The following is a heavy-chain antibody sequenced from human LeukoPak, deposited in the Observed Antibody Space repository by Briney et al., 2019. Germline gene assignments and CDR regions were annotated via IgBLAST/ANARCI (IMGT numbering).Heavy chain of an antibody. CDR3: ARDLNGSYKFDY. V-gene: IGHV1-46*01. D-gene: IGHD1-26*01. Sequence: ASVKVSCKASGYTFTSYYMHWVRQAPGQGLEWMGIINPSGGSTSYAQKFQGRVTMTRDMSTSTVYMELSSLRSEDTAAYYCARDLNGSYKFDYWGQGTLVTVSS. J-gene: IGHJ4*02. CDR2: INPSGGST. CDR1: GYTFTSYY.